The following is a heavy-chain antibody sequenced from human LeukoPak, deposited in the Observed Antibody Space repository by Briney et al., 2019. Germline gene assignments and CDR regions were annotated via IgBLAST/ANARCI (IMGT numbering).Heavy chain of an antibody. CDR3: AKDSRVSMVAGVTLDAFDI. J-gene: IGHJ3*02. D-gene: IGHD2-15*01. CDR1: GLTFSSYA. CDR2: ISGSGGST. V-gene: IGHV3-23*01. Sequence: GGSLRLSCVASGLTFSSYAMSWVRQAPGKGLEWVSAISGSGGSTYYADSVKGRFTISRDNSKNTLYLQMNSLRAEDTAVYYCAKDSRVSMVAGVTLDAFDIWGQGTMVTVSS.